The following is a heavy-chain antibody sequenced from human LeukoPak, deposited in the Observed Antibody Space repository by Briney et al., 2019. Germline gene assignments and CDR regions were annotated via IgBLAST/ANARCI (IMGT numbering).Heavy chain of an antibody. Sequence: GGSLRLSCAASGFTFNIYGMHWVRQAPGKGLEWVTVISYDGTNKYYADSVKGRFSISRDISKNTLYLHMSSLRGEDTAVYYCARERGQGLLDPLLAFWGQGTQVTVSS. CDR3: ARERGQGLLDPLLAF. CDR1: GFTFNIYG. J-gene: IGHJ4*02. CDR2: ISYDGTNK. V-gene: IGHV3-30*03. D-gene: IGHD1-1*01.